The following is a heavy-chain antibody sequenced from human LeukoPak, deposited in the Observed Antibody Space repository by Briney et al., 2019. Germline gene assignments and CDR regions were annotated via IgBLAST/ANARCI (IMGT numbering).Heavy chain of an antibody. D-gene: IGHD5-18*01. CDR1: GHSISSYY. Sequence: SETLSLTYTVSGHSISSYYWSWIRQPPGKGLEWIGFIYYSGSTNYNPSLKSRVTISVDTSKNQFSLKLNSVTAADTAVYYCARVIEGVYRYGSYYYYMDVWGKGTTVTISS. V-gene: IGHV4-59*01. CDR3: ARVIEGVYRYGSYYYYMDV. CDR2: IYYSGST. J-gene: IGHJ6*03.